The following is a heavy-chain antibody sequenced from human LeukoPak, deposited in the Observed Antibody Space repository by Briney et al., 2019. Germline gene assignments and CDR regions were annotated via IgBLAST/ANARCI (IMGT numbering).Heavy chain of an antibody. CDR3: ANDGGLSGSVYYYGMDV. CDR1: GFTFSSYS. CDR2: ISSSSSYI. V-gene: IGHV3-21*04. Sequence: GGSLRLSCAASGFTFSSYSMNWVRQAPGKGLEWVSSISSSSSYIYYADSVKGRFTISRDNSKNTLYLQMNSLRAEDTAVYYCANDGGLSGSVYYYGMDVWGQGTTVTVSS. D-gene: IGHD3-22*01. J-gene: IGHJ6*02.